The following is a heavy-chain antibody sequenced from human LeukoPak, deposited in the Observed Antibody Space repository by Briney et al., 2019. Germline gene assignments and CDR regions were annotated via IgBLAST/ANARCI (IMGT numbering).Heavy chain of an antibody. CDR2: IRYDGSNK. V-gene: IGHV3-30*02. CDR3: AKDLELYSYYYYMDV. Sequence: PGGSLRLSCAASGFTFSSYGMHWVRQAPGKGLEWVAFIRYDGSNKYYADSVKGRFTISRDNSKNTLYLQMNSLRAEDTAVYYCAKDLELYSYYYYMDVWGKGTTVTVSS. CDR1: GFTFSSYG. J-gene: IGHJ6*03. D-gene: IGHD3-10*01.